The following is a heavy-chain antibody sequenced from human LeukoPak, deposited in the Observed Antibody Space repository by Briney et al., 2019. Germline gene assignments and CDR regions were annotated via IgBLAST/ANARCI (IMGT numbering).Heavy chain of an antibody. V-gene: IGHV4-34*01. CDR3: ARHYTVNYYYYYYMDV. D-gene: IGHD4-11*01. J-gene: IGHJ6*03. CDR1: GGSFSGYY. CDR2: INHSGST. Sequence: SETLSLTCAVYGGSFSGYYWSWIRQPPGKGLEWIGEINHSGSTNYNPSLKSRVTISVATSKNQSTLKPSSVTAADTAVYYCARHYTVNYYYYYYMDVWGKGTTVTVSS.